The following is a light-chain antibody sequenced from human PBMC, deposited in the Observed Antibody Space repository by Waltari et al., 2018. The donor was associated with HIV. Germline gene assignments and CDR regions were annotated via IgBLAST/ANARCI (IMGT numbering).Light chain of an antibody. CDR3: AAWDDSLNGVV. V-gene: IGLV1-44*01. CDR1: SSNIGGNP. CDR2: TNN. Sequence: QSVLTQPPSASGTPGQRVTISCSGSSSNIGGNPVNWFQQLPGTAPKRLIYTNNQRPAGVPDRVSGSKSGTSASLAISGLQSEDEADYYCAAWDDSLNGVVFGGGTKLTVL. J-gene: IGLJ2*01.